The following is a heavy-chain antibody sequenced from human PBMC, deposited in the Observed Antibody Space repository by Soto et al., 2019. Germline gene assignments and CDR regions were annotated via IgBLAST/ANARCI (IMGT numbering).Heavy chain of an antibody. CDR3: ATDRKHYYDSSGYYTFDY. CDR2: FDPEDGET. Sequence: ASVKVSCKVSGYTLTELSMHWVRQAPGKGLEWMGGFDPEDGETIYAQKFQGRVTMTEDTSTDTAYMELSSLRSEDTAVYYCATDRKHYYDSSGYYTFDYWGQGTLVTVSS. D-gene: IGHD3-22*01. J-gene: IGHJ4*02. CDR1: GYTLTELS. V-gene: IGHV1-24*01.